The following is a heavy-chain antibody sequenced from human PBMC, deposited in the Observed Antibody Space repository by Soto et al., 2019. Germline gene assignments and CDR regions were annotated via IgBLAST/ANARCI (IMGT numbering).Heavy chain of an antibody. CDR1: GYTFTSYG. Sequence: GASVKVSCKASGYTFTSYGISWVRQAPGQGLEWMGWISAYNGNTNYAQKLQGRVTMTTDTSTSTAYMELRSLRSDDTAVYYCARWNQDFDWLLYSYYYYGMDVWGQGTTVTVSS. J-gene: IGHJ6*02. CDR2: ISAYNGNT. CDR3: ARWNQDFDWLLYSYYYYGMDV. D-gene: IGHD3-9*01. V-gene: IGHV1-18*04.